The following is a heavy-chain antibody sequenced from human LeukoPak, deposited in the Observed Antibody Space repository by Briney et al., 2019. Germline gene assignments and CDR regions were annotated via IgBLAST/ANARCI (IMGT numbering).Heavy chain of an antibody. J-gene: IGHJ4*02. CDR1: GFTLSSYS. V-gene: IGHV3-21*01. CDR3: ARVWSPPYTSSWPYYFDY. CDR2: ISSSSSYI. Sequence: GGSLRLSCAASGFTLSSYSMNWVRRAPGKGLEWVSSISSSSSYIYYADSVKGRFTISRDNAKNSLYLQMNSLRAEDTAVYYCARVWSPPYTSSWPYYFDYWGQGILVTVSS. D-gene: IGHD6-13*01.